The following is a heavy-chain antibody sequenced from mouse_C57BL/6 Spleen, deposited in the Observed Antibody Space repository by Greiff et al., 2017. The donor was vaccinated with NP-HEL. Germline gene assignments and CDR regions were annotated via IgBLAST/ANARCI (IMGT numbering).Heavy chain of an antibody. CDR3: ARSAQATPFAY. V-gene: IGHV1-61*01. Sequence: VQLQQPGAELVRPGSSVKLSCKASGYTFTSYWMDWVKQRPGQGLEWIGNIYPSDSETHYNQKFKDKATLTVDKSSSTAYMQLSSLTSEDSAVYYCARSAQATPFAYWGQGTLVTVSA. CDR2: IYPSDSET. D-gene: IGHD3-2*02. J-gene: IGHJ3*01. CDR1: GYTFTSYW.